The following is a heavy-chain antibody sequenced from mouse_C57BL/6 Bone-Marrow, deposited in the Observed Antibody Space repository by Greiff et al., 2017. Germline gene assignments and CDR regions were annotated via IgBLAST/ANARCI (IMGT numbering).Heavy chain of an antibody. D-gene: IGHD2-4*01. CDR1: GFTFSSYA. CDR2: ISDGGSYT. CDR3: AREGRYDYDEDFDY. V-gene: IGHV5-4*01. J-gene: IGHJ2*01. Sequence: DVKLVESGGGLVKPGGSLKLSCAASGFTFSSYAMSWVRQTPEKRLEWVATISDGGSYTYYPDNVKGRFTISRDNAKNNLYLQMSHLKSEDTAMYYCAREGRYDYDEDFDYWGQGTTRTVSS.